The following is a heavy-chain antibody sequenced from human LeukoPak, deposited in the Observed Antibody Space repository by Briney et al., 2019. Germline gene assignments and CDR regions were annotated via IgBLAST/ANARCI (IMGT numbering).Heavy chain of an antibody. V-gene: IGHV3-9*01. D-gene: IGHD4-23*01. CDR1: GFRFSSYA. CDR3: ARAVGA. CDR2: ISWNSGSI. Sequence: GGSLRLSCAASGFRFSSYAMSWVRQAPGKGLEWVSGISWNSGSIGYADSVKGRFTISRDNAKNSLYLQMNSLRAEDTALYYCARAVGAWGQGTLVTVSS. J-gene: IGHJ5*02.